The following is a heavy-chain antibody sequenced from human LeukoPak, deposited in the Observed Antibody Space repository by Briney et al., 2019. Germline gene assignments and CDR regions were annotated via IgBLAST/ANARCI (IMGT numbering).Heavy chain of an antibody. CDR3: AKDLHGTVPDYFDC. CDR2: IGASGDST. V-gene: IGHV3-23*01. CDR1: GFSFSSYA. Sequence: GGSLRLSCAASGFSFSSYAMSWVRQAPGKGLEWVSGIGASGDSTYYTDSVKGRFTISRDNSKNTLYLQMNSLRPEDTAVYYCAKDLHGTVPDYFDCWGQGNLVTVPS. J-gene: IGHJ4*02. D-gene: IGHD1/OR15-1a*01.